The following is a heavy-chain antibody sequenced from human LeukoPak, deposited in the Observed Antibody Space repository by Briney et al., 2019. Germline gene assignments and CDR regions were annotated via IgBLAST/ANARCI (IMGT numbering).Heavy chain of an antibody. J-gene: IGHJ6*03. CDR3: ARMDSSSSYSHIDYYYYYMDV. CDR2: ISSSGSTI. V-gene: IGHV3-11*04. Sequence: PGGSLRLSCAASGFTFSDYYMSWIRQAPGKGLEWVSYISSSGSTIYYADSVKGRFTISRDNAKNSLYLQMNSLRAEDTAVYYCARMDSSSSYSHIDYYYYYMDVWGKGTTVTVSS. D-gene: IGHD2-2*01. CDR1: GFTFSDYY.